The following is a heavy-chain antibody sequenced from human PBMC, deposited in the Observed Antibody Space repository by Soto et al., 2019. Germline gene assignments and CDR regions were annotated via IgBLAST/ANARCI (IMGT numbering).Heavy chain of an antibody. J-gene: IGHJ6*02. CDR3: ARDRLSGRYGMDV. D-gene: IGHD2-21*02. CDR2: IYYSGST. V-gene: IGHV4-59*01. CDR1: GGSISSYF. Sequence: QVQLQESGPGLVKPSETLSLTCTVSGGSISSYFWSWIRQPPGKGLEWIGYIYYSGSTNYNPSLKSRVTISLDTSKSQFSLTLSSVTAADTAVYYCARDRLSGRYGMDVWGQGTTVTVSS.